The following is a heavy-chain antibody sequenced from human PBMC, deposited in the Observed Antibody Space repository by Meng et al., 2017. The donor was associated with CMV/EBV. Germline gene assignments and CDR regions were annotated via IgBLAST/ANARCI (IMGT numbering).Heavy chain of an antibody. V-gene: IGHV3-23*01. CDR1: GFTFSSHA. CDR3: AKAGITIFGVGKHNWFDP. J-gene: IGHJ5*02. Sequence: LSLTCAASGFTFSSHAMSWVRQAPGKGLEWVSAISGSGGSTYYADSVKGRFTISRDNSKNTLYLQMNSLRAEDTAVYYCAKAGITIFGVGKHNWFDPWGQGTLVTVSS. D-gene: IGHD3-3*01. CDR2: ISGSGGST.